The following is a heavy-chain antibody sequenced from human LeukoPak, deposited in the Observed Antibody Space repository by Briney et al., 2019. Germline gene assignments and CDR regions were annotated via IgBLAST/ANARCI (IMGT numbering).Heavy chain of an antibody. D-gene: IGHD6-13*01. CDR1: GFTFSSYG. J-gene: IGHJ4*02. CDR2: IQYDGSEK. V-gene: IGHV3-30*02. CDR3: AKEQNSGIGAAGTLL. Sequence: PGGSLRLSCAVSGFTFSSYGMHWVRQAPGKGLEWVAFIQYDGSEKYYADSVKGRFTISRDNSKNTLYLQMNSLRAEDTAVYYCAKEQNSGIGAAGTLLWGQGTLVTVSS.